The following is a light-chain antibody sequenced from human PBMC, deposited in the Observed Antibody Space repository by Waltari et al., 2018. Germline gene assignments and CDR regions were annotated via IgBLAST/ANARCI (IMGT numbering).Light chain of an antibody. Sequence: QSVLTQSPSASGTPGQRVTISCSGSSSNIGDHDVNWYQQLPGKAPKLLIYRNDQRPSGVPDRFSASKSGTSASLAISGLQSEDEADYYCATWDDRMNGHWVFGGGTKVTVL. CDR3: ATWDDRMNGHWV. CDR1: SSNIGDHD. J-gene: IGLJ3*02. V-gene: IGLV1-44*01. CDR2: RND.